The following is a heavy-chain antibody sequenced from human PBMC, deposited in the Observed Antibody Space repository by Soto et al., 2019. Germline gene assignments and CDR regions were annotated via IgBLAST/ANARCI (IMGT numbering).Heavy chain of an antibody. CDR2: IYYSGST. D-gene: IGHD2-15*01. CDR3: ARGEVVASNWFDP. Sequence: SETLSLTCSVSGGSIIDSGSFYWNWIRQHPGKGLEWIGYIYYSGSTYYNRSLKSRATISLDTSKNQFSLKLTSVTAADTAIYYCARGEVVASNWFDPWGQGTLVTVSS. CDR1: GGSIIDSGSFY. V-gene: IGHV4-31*03. J-gene: IGHJ5*02.